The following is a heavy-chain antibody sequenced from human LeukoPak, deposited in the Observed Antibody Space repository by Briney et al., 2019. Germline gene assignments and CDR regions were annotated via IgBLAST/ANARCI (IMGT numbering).Heavy chain of an antibody. Sequence: GRSLRLSCAASGFTFSCYGMHWVRQAPGKGLEWVAVISYDGSNKYADSVKGRFTISRDNSKNTLYLQMNSLRAEDMAVYYCARAGRQWVVWYFDYWGQGTLVSVSS. D-gene: IGHD6-19*01. J-gene: IGHJ4*02. V-gene: IGHV3-30*03. CDR1: GFTFSCYG. CDR3: ARAGRQWVVWYFDY. CDR2: ISYDGSNK.